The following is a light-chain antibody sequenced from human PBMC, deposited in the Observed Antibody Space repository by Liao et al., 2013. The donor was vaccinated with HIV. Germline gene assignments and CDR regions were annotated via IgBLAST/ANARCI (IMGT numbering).Light chain of an antibody. CDR3: QVWDTSSYHYF. CDR1: KLGDKY. J-gene: IGLJ1*01. V-gene: IGLV3-1*01. CDR2: QDS. Sequence: SYELTQPPSVSVSPGQTASITCSGDKLGDKYASWYQRKPGQSPVLVIYQDSKRPSGIPERFSGSSSGNTATLTISRVEAGDEADYYCQVWDTSSYHYFFGGGTKVTVL.